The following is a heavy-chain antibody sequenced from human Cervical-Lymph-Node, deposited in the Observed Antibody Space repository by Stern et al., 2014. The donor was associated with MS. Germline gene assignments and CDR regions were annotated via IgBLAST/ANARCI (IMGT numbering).Heavy chain of an antibody. J-gene: IGHJ6*02. D-gene: IGHD3-10*01. V-gene: IGHV3-30*16. CDR3: ARYRGVTRLYYYYGMDV. CDR2: ISYDGSNK. CDR1: GFTFSSYA. Sequence: VQLVESGGGVVQPGRSLRLSCAASGFTFSSYAMHWVRQAPGKGLEWVAVISYDGSNKYYADSVKGRFTISRDNSKNTLYLQMNSLRAEDTAVYYCARYRGVTRLYYYYGMDVWGQGTTVTVSS.